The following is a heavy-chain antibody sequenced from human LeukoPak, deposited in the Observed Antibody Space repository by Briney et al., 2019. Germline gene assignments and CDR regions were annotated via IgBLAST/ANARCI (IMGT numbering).Heavy chain of an antibody. J-gene: IGHJ5*02. V-gene: IGHV4-31*03. Sequence: SETLSLTCTVSGGSISSGGYYWSWIRQHPGKGLEWIGYIYYSGSTYYNPSLKSRVTISVDTSKNQFSLKLSSVTAADTAVYYCARGTTYSYDSLSLNWFAPGGQEPLVTVPS. CDR2: IYYSGST. D-gene: IGHD3-22*01. CDR3: ARGTTYSYDSLSLNWFAP. CDR1: GGSISSGGYY.